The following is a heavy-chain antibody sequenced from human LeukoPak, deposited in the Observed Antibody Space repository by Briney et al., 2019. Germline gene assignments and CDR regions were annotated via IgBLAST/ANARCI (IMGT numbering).Heavy chain of an antibody. V-gene: IGHV3-66*02. J-gene: IGHJ6*03. Sequence: GSLRLSCAASGFTFSTHGMSWVRQAPGKGLEWVSVIYSGGGTYYTDSVKGRFTISRDNSKNTLYLQMNSLRAEDTAVYYCARDVAVAGYYYYMDVWGKGTTVTVSS. CDR2: IYSGGGT. CDR3: ARDVAVAGYYYYMDV. CDR1: GFTFSTHG. D-gene: IGHD6-19*01.